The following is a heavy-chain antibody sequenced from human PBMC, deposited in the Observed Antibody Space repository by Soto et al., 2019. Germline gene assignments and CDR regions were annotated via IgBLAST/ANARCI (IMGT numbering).Heavy chain of an antibody. Sequence: QVQLQQWGAGLLKPSETLSLTCAVYGGSFSGYYWSWIRQPPGKGLEWIGEINHSGSTNYNPSLKRRVTISVDTSKNQFSLKLSSVTAADTAVYYCARGGAVAAHPRDGMDVWGQGTTVTVSS. CDR3: ARGGAVAAHPRDGMDV. J-gene: IGHJ6*02. D-gene: IGHD6-19*01. CDR1: GGSFSGYY. CDR2: INHSGST. V-gene: IGHV4-34*01.